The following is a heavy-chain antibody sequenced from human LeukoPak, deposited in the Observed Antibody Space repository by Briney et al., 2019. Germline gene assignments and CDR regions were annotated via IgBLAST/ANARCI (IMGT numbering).Heavy chain of an antibody. J-gene: IGHJ4*02. V-gene: IGHV3-23*01. D-gene: IGHD2/OR15-2a*01. CDR2: ITNSGSNT. CDR3: AKGFGSFDY. CDR1: GFTFSNYA. Sequence: PGGSLRLSCAASGFTFSNYAMSWVRQAPGKGLEWVSTITNSGSNTYYADSVKGRFTISRDNSKNTLYLQMSSLRAEDTAVYYCAKGFGSFDYWGQGTLVTVSS.